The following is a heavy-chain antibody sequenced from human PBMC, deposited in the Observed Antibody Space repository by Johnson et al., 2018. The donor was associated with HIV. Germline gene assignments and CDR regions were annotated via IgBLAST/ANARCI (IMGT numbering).Heavy chain of an antibody. D-gene: IGHD6-13*01. CDR1: GFTFNNYP. CDR3: AKDMTPSQLAAFDI. V-gene: IGHV3-30*04. J-gene: IGHJ3*02. CDR2: ISYDGSNK. Sequence: QVQLVESGGGVVQPGRSLRLSCAVSGFTFNNYPMHWVRQAPGKGLEWVAVISYDGSNKYYGDSVKGRFTISRDNSKNTLYLQMNSLRGEDTAVYYCAKDMTPSQLAAFDIWGQGTMVTVSS.